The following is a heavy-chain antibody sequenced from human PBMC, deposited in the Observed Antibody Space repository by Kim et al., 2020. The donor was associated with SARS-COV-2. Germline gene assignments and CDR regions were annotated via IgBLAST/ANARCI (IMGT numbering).Heavy chain of an antibody. J-gene: IGHJ4*02. CDR1: GDSVSSNSAA. Sequence: SQTLSLTCAISGDSVSSNSAAWNWIRQSPSRGLEWLGRTYYRSKWYNDYAVSMKSLIIINPDTSKNQVSLQLNSVTPEDTAVYYCARDHITSGWSGGADYWGQGTLVTVSS. V-gene: IGHV6-1*01. CDR3: ARDHITSGWSGGADY. CDR2: TYYRSKWYN. D-gene: IGHD6-19*01.